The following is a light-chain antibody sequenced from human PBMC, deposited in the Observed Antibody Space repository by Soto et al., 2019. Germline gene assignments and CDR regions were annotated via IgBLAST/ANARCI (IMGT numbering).Light chain of an antibody. V-gene: IGLV1-51*01. CDR1: SSNIGGNS. CDR3: GSWDSSLSAYV. J-gene: IGLJ1*01. Sequence: QSVMTQPPSVSAAPGQKVTISCSRSSSNIGGNSVSWYQQLPGTAPKLLIYDDDKRPSGIPDRFSGSKSGTSATLGITGFQTGDEADYYCGSWDSSLSAYVFATGTKLTVL. CDR2: DDD.